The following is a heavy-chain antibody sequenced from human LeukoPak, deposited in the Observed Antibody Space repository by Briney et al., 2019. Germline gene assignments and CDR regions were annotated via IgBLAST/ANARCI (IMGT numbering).Heavy chain of an antibody. CDR1: GFTFTSSA. D-gene: IGHD2-2*02. J-gene: IGHJ4*02. V-gene: IGHV1-58*01. CDR3: ASQYCSSTSCYTRLYYFDY. CDR2: IVVGSGNT. Sequence: SVKVSCKASGFTFTSSAVQWVRQARGQRLEWIGWIVVGSGNTNYAQKFQERVTITRDMSTSTAYMELSSLRSEDTAVYYCASQYCSSTSCYTRLYYFDYWGQGTLVTVSS.